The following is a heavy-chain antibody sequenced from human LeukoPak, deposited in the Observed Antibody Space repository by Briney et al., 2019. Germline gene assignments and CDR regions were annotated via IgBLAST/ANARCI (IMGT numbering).Heavy chain of an antibody. Sequence: GGSLRLSCAASGFTFSNAWMSWVRQAPGKGLEWVGRLKSKTDGGTTDYAAPVKGRFTISRDDSKNTLYLQMNSLKTEDTVVYYCTTFIAAAGTASFDYWGQGTLVTVSS. CDR2: LKSKTDGGTT. D-gene: IGHD6-13*01. CDR1: GFTFSNAW. CDR3: TTFIAAAGTASFDY. J-gene: IGHJ4*02. V-gene: IGHV3-15*01.